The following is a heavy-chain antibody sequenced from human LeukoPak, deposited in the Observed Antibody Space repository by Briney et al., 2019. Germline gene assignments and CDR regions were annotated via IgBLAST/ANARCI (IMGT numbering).Heavy chain of an antibody. J-gene: IGHJ4*02. Sequence: ASVKVSCKASGYTFTGYYMHWVRQATGQGLEWMGWMNPNSGNTGYAQKFQGRVTITRNTSISTAYMELSSLRSEDTAVYYCARAHVDDYFDYWGQGTLVTVSS. CDR1: GYTFTGYY. V-gene: IGHV1-8*03. CDR3: ARAHVDDYFDY. CDR2: MNPNSGNT. D-gene: IGHD5-24*01.